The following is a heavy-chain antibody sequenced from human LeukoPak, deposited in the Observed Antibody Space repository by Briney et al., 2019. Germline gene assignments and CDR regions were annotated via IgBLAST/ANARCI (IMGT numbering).Heavy chain of an antibody. CDR3: ARTVEMATITSYCFDY. V-gene: IGHV4-59*01. CDR1: GGSISSYY. D-gene: IGHD5-24*01. J-gene: IGHJ4*02. Sequence: MPSETLSLTCTVSGGSISSYYWSWIRQPPGKGLEWIGNIHYSGSTNYNPSLKSRVTISVDTSKNQFSLKLSSVTAADTAVYYCARTVEMATITSYCFDYWGQGTLVTVSS. CDR2: IHYSGST.